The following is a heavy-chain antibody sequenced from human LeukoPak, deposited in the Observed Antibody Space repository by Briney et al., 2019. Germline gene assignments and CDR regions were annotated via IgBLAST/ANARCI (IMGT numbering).Heavy chain of an antibody. Sequence: GGSLRLSCAASGFTFSNAWMSWVRQAPGKGLEWVGRIKSKTDGGTTDYAAPVKGRFTISRDDSKNTLYLQMNSLKTEDTAVYYCTTESSSAYYDFWSGYGLGYYYYMDVWGKGTTVTVSS. V-gene: IGHV3-15*01. CDR1: GFTFSNAW. D-gene: IGHD3-3*01. CDR3: TTESSSAYYDFWSGYGLGYYYYMDV. J-gene: IGHJ6*03. CDR2: IKSKTDGGTT.